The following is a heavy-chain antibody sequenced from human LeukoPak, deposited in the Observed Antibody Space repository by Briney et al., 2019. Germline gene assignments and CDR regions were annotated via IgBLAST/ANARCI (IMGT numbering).Heavy chain of an antibody. CDR2: IYYSGST. CDR1: GGSISSSSYY. Sequence: SETLSLTCTVSGGSISSSSYYWGWIRQPPGKGLEWIGSIYYSGSTYYNPSLRSRVTISVDTFKNQFSLKLSYVTAADTAVYYCARDFMGRYYYDSSGYYPGSHFDYWGQGTLVTVSS. CDR3: ARDFMGRYYYDSSGYYPGSHFDY. D-gene: IGHD3-22*01. V-gene: IGHV4-39*07. J-gene: IGHJ4*02.